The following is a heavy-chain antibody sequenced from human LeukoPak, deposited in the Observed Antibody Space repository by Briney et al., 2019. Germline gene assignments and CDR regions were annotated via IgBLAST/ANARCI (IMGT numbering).Heavy chain of an antibody. CDR2: IRYDGSNK. CDR3: AKVGQLRFGEPYLFDY. CDR1: GFTFSSYG. D-gene: IGHD3-10*01. V-gene: IGHV3-30*02. Sequence: GGTLRLSCAASGFTFSSYGMHWVRQAPGKGLEWVAFIRYDGSNKYYADSVKGRFTISRDNSKNTLYLQMNSLRAEDTAVYYCAKVGQLRFGEPYLFDYWGQGTLVTVSS. J-gene: IGHJ4*02.